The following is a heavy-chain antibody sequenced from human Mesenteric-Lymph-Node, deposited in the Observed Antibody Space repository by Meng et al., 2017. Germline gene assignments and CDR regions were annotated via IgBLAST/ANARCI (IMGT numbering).Heavy chain of an antibody. V-gene: IGHV4-34*01. CDR3: VRTLRFLEWLLDY. J-gene: IGHJ4*02. D-gene: IGHD3-3*01. CDR1: GGSFSGYY. Sequence: QVQLQEAGPGLVKPSDTLSLTCAVYGGSFSGYYWSWIRQPPGKGLEWIGEINHSGSTNYNPSLKSRVTISVDTSKNQFSLKLSSVTAADTAVYYCVRTLRFLEWLLDYWGQGTLVTVSS. CDR2: INHSGST.